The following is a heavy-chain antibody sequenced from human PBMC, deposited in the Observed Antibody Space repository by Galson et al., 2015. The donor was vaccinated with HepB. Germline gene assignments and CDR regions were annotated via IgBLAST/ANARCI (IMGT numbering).Heavy chain of an antibody. CDR3: AKDEGEYSSGVPNY. Sequence: SLRLSCAAFGFTFSNYAMSWVRQAPGKGLEWVSAISGSGGSTYYADSVKGRFTISRDNSKNTLYLQMNSLRAEDTAVYYCAKDEGEYSSGVPNYWGQGTLVTVSS. J-gene: IGHJ4*02. CDR2: ISGSGGST. D-gene: IGHD2/OR15-2a*01. V-gene: IGHV3-23*01. CDR1: GFTFSNYA.